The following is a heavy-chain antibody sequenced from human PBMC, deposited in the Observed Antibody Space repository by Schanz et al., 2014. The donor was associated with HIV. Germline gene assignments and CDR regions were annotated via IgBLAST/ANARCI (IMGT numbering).Heavy chain of an antibody. Sequence: QVQLVESGGGVVRPGGSLRLSCVASGFMFNNYGMHWVRQSPGTGLEGVALISYDGINKNYADSVRGRFTISRDNSKNTLYLQMDRLSDDDTSVYYCARGYWKYVNYWGQGTRVTVS. J-gene: IGHJ4*02. D-gene: IGHD1-7*01. CDR2: ISYDGINK. CDR3: ARGYWKYVNY. CDR1: GFMFNNYG. V-gene: IGHV3-30*03.